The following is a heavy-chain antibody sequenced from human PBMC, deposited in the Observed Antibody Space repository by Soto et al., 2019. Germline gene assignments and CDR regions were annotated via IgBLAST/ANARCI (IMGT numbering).Heavy chain of an antibody. J-gene: IGHJ2*01. CDR2: ITNTGDNT. Sequence: PGGSLRLCCAASGFSFNNYNMNWVRQVPGKGLEWVSYITNTGDNTYYADSVKGRFTISRDNADNSLYLQMNSLRAEDTAIYYCARDSVVVSFRPRNLDLWARGTQVTVS. V-gene: IGHV3-48*01. CDR3: ARDSVVVSFRPRNLDL. D-gene: IGHD3-22*01. CDR1: GFSFNNYN.